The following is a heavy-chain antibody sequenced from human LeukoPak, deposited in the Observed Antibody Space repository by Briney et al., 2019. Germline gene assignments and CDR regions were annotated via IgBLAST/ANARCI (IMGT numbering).Heavy chain of an antibody. J-gene: IGHJ4*02. Sequence: ASVKASCKASGYTFTSYAMNWVRQAPGQGLEWMGWINTNTGNPTYAQGFTGRFVFSLDTSVSTAYLQISSLKAEDTAVYYCARGDYDFWSGKSRGFDYWGQGTLVTVSS. D-gene: IGHD3-3*01. CDR1: GYTFTSYA. V-gene: IGHV7-4-1*02. CDR3: ARGDYDFWSGKSRGFDY. CDR2: INTNTGNP.